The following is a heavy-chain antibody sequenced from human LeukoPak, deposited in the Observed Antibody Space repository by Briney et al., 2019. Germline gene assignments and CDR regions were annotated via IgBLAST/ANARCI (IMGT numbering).Heavy chain of an antibody. CDR3: ARGSAVWGSSGYYFWFDY. D-gene: IGHD3-22*01. CDR2: IYTSGST. CDR1: GGSISSYY. V-gene: IGHV4-4*07. Sequence: PSETLSLTCTVSGGSISSYYWSWIRQPAGKGLEWIGRIYTSGSTNYNPSLKSRVTMSVDTSKNQFSLKLSSVTAADTAVYYCARGSAVWGSSGYYFWFDYWGQGTLVTVSS. J-gene: IGHJ4*02.